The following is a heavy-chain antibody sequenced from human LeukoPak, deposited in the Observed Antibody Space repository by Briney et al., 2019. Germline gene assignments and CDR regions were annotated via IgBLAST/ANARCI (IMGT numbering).Heavy chain of an antibody. Sequence: PSETLSLTCAVSGGSISSGGYSWSWIRQPPGKGLEWIGYIYYSGSTYYNPSLKSRVTISVGTSKNQFSLKLSSVTAADTAVYYCARSYDSSGYLYYGYYYYMDVWGKGTTVTVSS. CDR3: ARSYDSSGYLYYGYYYYMDV. V-gene: IGHV4-30-4*07. J-gene: IGHJ6*03. CDR1: GGSISSGGYS. CDR2: IYYSGST. D-gene: IGHD3-22*01.